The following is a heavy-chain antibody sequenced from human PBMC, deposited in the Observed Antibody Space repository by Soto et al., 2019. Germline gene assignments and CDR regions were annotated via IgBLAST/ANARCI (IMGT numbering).Heavy chain of an antibody. CDR3: PRDLAYLEY. CDR1: CGTIISYC. CDR2: IYTSGST. Sequence: SVTLCVSSPVSCGTIISYCWSRLRPPAGKGLEWIGRIYTSGSTNYNPSLKSRVTMSVDTSKNQSSLKLSSVTAADTAVYYCPRDLAYLEYWGHGTLVTVFS. J-gene: IGHJ4*01. V-gene: IGHV4-4*07. D-gene: IGHD1-1*01.